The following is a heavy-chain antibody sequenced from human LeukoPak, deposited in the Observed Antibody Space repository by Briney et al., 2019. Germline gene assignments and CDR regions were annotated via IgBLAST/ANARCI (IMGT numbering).Heavy chain of an antibody. J-gene: IGHJ4*02. CDR3: ARGLEDTAMVD. CDR2: IYPGDSDT. D-gene: IGHD5-18*01. V-gene: IGHV5-51*01. CDR1: GYSINNYW. Sequence: GESLKISCKGSGYSINNYWIAWVRQMPGKGLEWMGIIYPGDSDTRYSPSFQGQVTISADKSISTAYLQWSSLKASDTAMYYCARGLEDTAMVDWGQGTLVTVSS.